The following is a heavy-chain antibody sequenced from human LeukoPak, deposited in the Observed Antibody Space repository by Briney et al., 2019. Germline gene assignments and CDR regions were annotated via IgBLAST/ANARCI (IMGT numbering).Heavy chain of an antibody. CDR3: VGDSTSWTSWFDP. J-gene: IGHJ5*02. Sequence: PSETLSLTCTVSGGFISSSSYYWGWIRQPPGKGLEWIGSIYYSGSTYYNPSLKSPVTISVDTSKNQFSLKLRAVTAADTAVYYCVGDSTSWTSWFDPWGQGALVTVSS. V-gene: IGHV4-39*07. D-gene: IGHD2-2*01. CDR1: GGFISSSSYY. CDR2: IYYSGST.